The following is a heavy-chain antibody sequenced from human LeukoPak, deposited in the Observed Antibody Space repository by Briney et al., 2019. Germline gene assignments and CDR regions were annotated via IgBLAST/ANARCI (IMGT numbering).Heavy chain of an antibody. V-gene: IGHV3-7*05. CDR2: INQDGSEK. CDR1: GFTFSNYW. J-gene: IGHJ4*02. CDR3: AECATVTRDLDY. Sequence: GGSLRLSCAASGFTFSNYWMIWVRQAPGKGLEWVANINQDGSEKYYVDSVKGRFTMSRDNAKNSLYLQMNSLRAEDTAVYYCAECATVTRDLDYWGQGTLVTVSS. D-gene: IGHD4-17*01.